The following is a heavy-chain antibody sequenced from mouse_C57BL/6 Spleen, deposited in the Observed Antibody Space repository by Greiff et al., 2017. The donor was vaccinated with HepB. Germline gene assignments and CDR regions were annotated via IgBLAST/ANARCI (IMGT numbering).Heavy chain of an antibody. J-gene: IGHJ3*01. V-gene: IGHV1-72*01. CDR3: ARSTYSNAWFAY. D-gene: IGHD2-5*01. CDR1: GYTFTSYW. Sequence: QVQLQQPGAELVKRGASVKLSCKASGYTFTSYWMHWVKQRPGRGLEWIGRIDPTSGGTKYNEKFKSKATLTVDKPSSTADMQLSSLTSEDAAVYYCARSTYSNAWFAYWGQGTLVTVSA. CDR2: IDPTSGGT.